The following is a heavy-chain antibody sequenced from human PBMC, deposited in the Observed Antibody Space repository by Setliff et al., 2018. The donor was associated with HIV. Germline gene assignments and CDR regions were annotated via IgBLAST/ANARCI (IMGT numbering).Heavy chain of an antibody. V-gene: IGHV1-69*13. Sequence: SVKVSCKASGHSFTTYFLHWVRQAPGQGLEWVGGIVPVFRTVNYAQKLQGRVTITADESTSASYMELTSLTSDDTAVYYCAIGPKKGVDILPPDSWGQGTLVTVSS. J-gene: IGHJ4*02. CDR3: AIGPKKGVDILPPDS. CDR2: IVPVFRTV. CDR1: GHSFTTYF. D-gene: IGHD3-3*01.